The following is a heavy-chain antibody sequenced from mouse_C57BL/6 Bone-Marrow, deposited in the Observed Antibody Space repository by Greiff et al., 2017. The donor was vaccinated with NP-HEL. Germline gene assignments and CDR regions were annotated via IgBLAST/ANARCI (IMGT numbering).Heavy chain of an antibody. CDR2: INYDGSST. D-gene: IGHD1-1*01. J-gene: IGHJ2*01. CDR1: GFTFSDYY. V-gene: IGHV5-16*01. CDR3: ARGGTTTAYYFDY. Sequence: EVQLVESEGGLVQPGSSMKLSCTASGFTFSDYYMAWVRQVPEKGLEWVANINYDGSSTYYLDSLKSRFIISRDNAKNILYLQMSSLKSEDTATYYCARGGTTTAYYFDYWGQGTTLTVSS.